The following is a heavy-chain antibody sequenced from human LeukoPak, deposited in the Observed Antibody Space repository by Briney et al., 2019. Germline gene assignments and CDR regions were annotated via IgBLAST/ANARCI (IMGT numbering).Heavy chain of an antibody. CDR2: FDPEDGET. CDR3: ATQDIVVVPAALGY. Sequence: ASVNVSFRGSGYTLTELSMHWVRQAPGKGLDWMGGFDPEDGETIYAQKFQGRVTMTEDTSTDTAYMELSSLRSEDTAVYYCATQDIVVVPAALGYWGQGTLVTVSS. J-gene: IGHJ4*02. V-gene: IGHV1-24*01. D-gene: IGHD2-2*01. CDR1: GYTLTELS.